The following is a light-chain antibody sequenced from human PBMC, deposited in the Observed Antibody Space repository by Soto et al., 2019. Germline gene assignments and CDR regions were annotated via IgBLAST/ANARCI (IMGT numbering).Light chain of an antibody. J-gene: IGKJ5*01. CDR2: GAS. CDR3: QQLNAYPLT. Sequence: DIQMTQSPSFLSASVRDRVTITCRASQGISSYLAWFQQKPGRAPNLLIYGASTLQSGVPSRFSGSGSGTDFTLTISNLQPEDFATYYCQQLNAYPLTFGQGTRLEIK. CDR1: QGISSY. V-gene: IGKV1-9*01.